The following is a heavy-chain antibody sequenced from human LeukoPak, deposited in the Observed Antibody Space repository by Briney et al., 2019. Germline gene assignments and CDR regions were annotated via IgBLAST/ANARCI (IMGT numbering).Heavy chain of an antibody. D-gene: IGHD6-6*01. CDR2: ITTSCGYT. CDR1: GFTFSSYA. J-gene: IGHJ4*02. Sequence: PGGSLRLSCAASGFTFSSYAMSWVRQAPGKGLEWVSTITTSCGYTYYADSVKGRFTISRDNAKNSLYLQMNSLRAEDTAVYYCARYYCSSFSRAPVDYWGQGTLVTVSS. CDR3: ARYYCSSFSRAPVDY. V-gene: IGHV3-21*01.